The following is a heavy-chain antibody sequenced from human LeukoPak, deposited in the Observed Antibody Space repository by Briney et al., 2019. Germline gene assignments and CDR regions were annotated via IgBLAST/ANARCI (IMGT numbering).Heavy chain of an antibody. CDR3: ARVARFFDAFDI. CDR1: GYTFTSYG. Sequence: ASVKVSCKASGYTFTSYGISWVRQAPGQGLEWMGWISAYNGNTNYAQKLQGRVTMTTDTSTSTACMELRSLRSDDTAVYYCARVARFFDAFDIWGQGTMVTVSS. CDR2: ISAYNGNT. J-gene: IGHJ3*02. V-gene: IGHV1-18*01.